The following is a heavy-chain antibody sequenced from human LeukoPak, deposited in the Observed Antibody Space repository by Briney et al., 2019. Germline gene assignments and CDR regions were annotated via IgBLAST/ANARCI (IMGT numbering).Heavy chain of an antibody. CDR1: GGSISSSSYY. Sequence: PSETLSLTCTVSGGSISSSSYYWGWIRQPPGKGLEWIGSIYYSGSTYYNPSLKSRVTISVDTSKNQFSLKLSSVTAADTAVYYCARVGAIYYYYTDVWGKGTTVTVSS. CDR3: ARVGAIYYYYTDV. D-gene: IGHD1-26*01. V-gene: IGHV4-39*01. J-gene: IGHJ6*03. CDR2: IYYSGST.